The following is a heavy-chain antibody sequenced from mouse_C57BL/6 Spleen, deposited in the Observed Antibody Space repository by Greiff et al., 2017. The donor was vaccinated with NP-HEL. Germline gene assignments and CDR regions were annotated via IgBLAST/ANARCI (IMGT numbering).Heavy chain of an antibody. V-gene: IGHV1-64*01. CDR2: IHPNSGST. Sequence: QVQLQQPGAELVKPGASVKLSCKASGYTFTSYWMHWVKQRPGQGLEWIGMIHPNSGSTNYNEKFKSKATLTVDKSSSTAYMQLSRLTSEYSAVYYCASPLDSSGYVAWFAYWGQGTLVTVSA. CDR3: ASPLDSSGYVAWFAY. J-gene: IGHJ3*01. CDR1: GYTFTSYW. D-gene: IGHD3-2*02.